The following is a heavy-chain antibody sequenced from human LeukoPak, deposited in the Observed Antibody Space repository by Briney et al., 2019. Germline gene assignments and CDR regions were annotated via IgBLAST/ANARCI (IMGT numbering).Heavy chain of an antibody. CDR2: INPSGGST. D-gene: IGHD3-16*01. J-gene: IGHJ3*02. CDR1: GYTFTTFY. Sequence: ASVKVSCKPSGYTFTTFYMHWVRQAPGQGLEWMGMINPSGGSTIYAQKFQGRVTMTRDTSTSTVYMELSSLRSEDTAIYYCARREGGGDDIMITFGGVMDAFDIWGQGTMVTVSS. V-gene: IGHV1-46*01. CDR3: ARREGGGDDIMITFGGVMDAFDI.